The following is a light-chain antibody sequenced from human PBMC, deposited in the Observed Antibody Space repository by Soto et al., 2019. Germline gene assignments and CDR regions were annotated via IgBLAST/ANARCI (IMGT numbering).Light chain of an antibody. CDR3: HQRQSWPRT. Sequence: EIVLTQSPATLSSFPGDRVTLSCRASHYINTRLAWYQHRPGQAPRLLIYQTSIRAAGIPARFSASGSGTDFTLTISDGQPEDFALYYCHQRQSWPRTFGQGTKVDI. CDR2: QTS. V-gene: IGKV3-11*01. J-gene: IGKJ1*01. CDR1: HYINTR.